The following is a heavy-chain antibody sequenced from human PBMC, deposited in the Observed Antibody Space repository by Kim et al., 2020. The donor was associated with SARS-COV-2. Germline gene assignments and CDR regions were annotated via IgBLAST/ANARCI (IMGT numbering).Heavy chain of an antibody. CDR1: GYTFTSYA. CDR2: INAGNGNT. D-gene: IGHD5-12*01. J-gene: IGHJ6*02. V-gene: IGHV1-3*01. Sequence: ASVKVSCKASGYTFTSYAMHWVRQAPGQRLEWMGWINAGNGNTKYSQKFQGRVTITRDTSASTAYMELSSLRSEDTAVNYCASGSGYVLVHYYSYGMDVWGQGTTVTVSS. CDR3: ASGSGYVLVHYYSYGMDV.